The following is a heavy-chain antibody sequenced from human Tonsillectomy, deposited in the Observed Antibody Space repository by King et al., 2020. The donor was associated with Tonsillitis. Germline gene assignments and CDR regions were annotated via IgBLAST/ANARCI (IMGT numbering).Heavy chain of an antibody. D-gene: IGHD3-10*01. CDR1: GFTFSSYA. CDR3: AKVTRYYGSGSQTFDY. J-gene: IGHJ4*02. CDR2: ISGSGGST. Sequence: VQLVESGGGLVQPGGSLRLSCAASGFTFSSYAMSWVCQAPGKGLEWVSAISGSGGSTYYADSVKGRFTISRDNSKNTLYLQMNSLRAEDTAVYYCAKVTRYYGSGSQTFDYWGQGTLVTVSS. V-gene: IGHV3-23*04.